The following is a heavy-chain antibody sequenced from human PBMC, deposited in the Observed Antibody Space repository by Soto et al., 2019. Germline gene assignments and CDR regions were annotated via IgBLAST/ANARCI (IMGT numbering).Heavy chain of an antibody. J-gene: IGHJ6*02. CDR1: GYTFTSYY. D-gene: IGHD2-8*01. Sequence: ASVKVSCKASGYTFTSYYMHWVRQAPGQGLEWMGIINPSGGSTSYAQKFQGRVTMTRDTSTSTVYMELSSLRSEDTAVYYCARDIVLMVYAIPEDYYYYGMDVWGQGTTVTVSS. CDR3: ARDIVLMVYAIPEDYYYYGMDV. V-gene: IGHV1-46*01. CDR2: INPSGGST.